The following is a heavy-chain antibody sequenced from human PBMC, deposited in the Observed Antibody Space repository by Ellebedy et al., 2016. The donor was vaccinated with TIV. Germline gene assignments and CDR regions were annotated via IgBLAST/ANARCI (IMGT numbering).Heavy chain of an antibody. V-gene: IGHV3-33*01. CDR3: ARGSSIAARHQDY. J-gene: IGHJ4*02. CDR2: IWYDGSNK. CDR1: GFTFSSYG. Sequence: GESLKISXAASGFTFSSYGMHWVRQAPGKGLEWVAVIWYDGSNKYYADSVKGRFTISRDNSKNTLYLQMNSLRAEDTAVYYCARGSSIAARHQDYWGQGTLVTVSS. D-gene: IGHD6-6*01.